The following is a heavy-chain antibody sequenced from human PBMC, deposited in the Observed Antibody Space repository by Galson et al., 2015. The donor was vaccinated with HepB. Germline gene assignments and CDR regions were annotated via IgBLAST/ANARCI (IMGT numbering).Heavy chain of an antibody. Sequence: SLRLSCAAPGFSLSSYGVHWVRQAPGKGLEWVGVISHDGSESFYADSVKGRFTVSRDNPNSTLYLQMTNLRPEDTAMYYCARAWGYYESSDYWGQGTLITVSS. J-gene: IGHJ4*02. D-gene: IGHD3-22*01. CDR2: ISHDGSES. V-gene: IGHV3-30*03. CDR1: GFSLSSYG. CDR3: ARAWGYYESSDY.